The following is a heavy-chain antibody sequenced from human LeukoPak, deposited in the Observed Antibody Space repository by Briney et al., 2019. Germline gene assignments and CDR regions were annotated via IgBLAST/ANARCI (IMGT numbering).Heavy chain of an antibody. D-gene: IGHD5-18*01. Sequence: SETLSLTCTVSGGSISSSTYYWGWIRQPPGKGLEWIGSIFYSGRTYYNPSLKSRVTMSVDTSKNQFSLRLSSVNAADTAVYYCARPRGYSYGERGYYYYYYMDVWGKGTTVTVSS. CDR2: IFYSGRT. CDR1: GGSISSSTYY. V-gene: IGHV4-39*07. J-gene: IGHJ6*03. CDR3: ARPRGYSYGERGYYYYYYMDV.